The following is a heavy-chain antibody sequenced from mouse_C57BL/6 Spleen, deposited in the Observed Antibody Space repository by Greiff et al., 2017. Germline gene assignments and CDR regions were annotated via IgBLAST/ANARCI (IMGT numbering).Heavy chain of an antibody. D-gene: IGHD2-4*01. CDR1: GYTFTSYW. Sequence: VQLQQPGAELVRPGSSVKLSCKASGYTFTSYWMHWVKQRPIQGLEWIGNIDPSDSETHYNQKFKDKATLTVDKSSSTAYMQLSSLTSEDSAVYYCCGSPIYYDYDLGYWGQGTSVTVSS. J-gene: IGHJ4*01. V-gene: IGHV1-52*01. CDR3: CGSPIYYDYDLGY. CDR2: IDPSDSET.